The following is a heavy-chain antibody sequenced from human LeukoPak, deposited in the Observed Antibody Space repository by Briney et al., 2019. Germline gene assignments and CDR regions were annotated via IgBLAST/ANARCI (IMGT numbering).Heavy chain of an antibody. J-gene: IGHJ4*02. Sequence: PGGSLRLSCAPSGFTVSSNYITWVRQAPGKGLEWVGRIKSKTDGGTTDYAAPVKGRFTISRDDSKNTLWLQMNSLKTEDTAVYYCTTGGGIAVAGTHDYWGQGTLVTVSS. V-gene: IGHV3-15*01. CDR1: GFTVSSNY. CDR2: IKSKTDGGTT. D-gene: IGHD6-19*01. CDR3: TTGGGIAVAGTHDY.